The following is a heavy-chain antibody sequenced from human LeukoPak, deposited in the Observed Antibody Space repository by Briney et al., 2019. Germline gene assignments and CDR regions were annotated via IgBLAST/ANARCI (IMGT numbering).Heavy chain of an antibody. V-gene: IGHV3-7*01. Sequence: PGGSLRLSCAASGFTFTTYWMSWVRQAPGKGLEWVATIKQDGSEQMYVESVRGRFTISRDNAKNSLSLHMNSLRVEDTAVYFCARQLSLGYWGQGTLVTVSS. CDR2: IKQDGSEQ. CDR3: ARQLSLGY. CDR1: GFTFTTYW. J-gene: IGHJ4*02. D-gene: IGHD2-2*01.